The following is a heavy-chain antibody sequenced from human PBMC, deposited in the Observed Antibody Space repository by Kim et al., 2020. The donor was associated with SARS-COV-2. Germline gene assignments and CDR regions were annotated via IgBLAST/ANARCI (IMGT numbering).Heavy chain of an antibody. CDR1: GGSISSYY. CDR2: IYYSGST. Sequence: SETLSLTCTVSGGSISSYYWSWIRQPPGKGLEWIGYIYYSGSTNYNPSLKSRVTISVDTSKNQFSLKLSSVTAADTAVYYCARGDTVVVPAAMDVAYYYYYCGMDVWGQGTTVTVSS. J-gene: IGHJ6*02. CDR3: ARGDTVVVPAAMDVAYYYYYCGMDV. V-gene: IGHV4-59*01. D-gene: IGHD2-2*01.